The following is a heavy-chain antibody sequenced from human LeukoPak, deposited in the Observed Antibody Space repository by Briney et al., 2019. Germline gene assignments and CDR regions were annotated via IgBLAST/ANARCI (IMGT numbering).Heavy chain of an antibody. CDR2: ISSSGSTI. CDR1: GFTFSSYE. Sequence: GGSLRLSCAASGFTFSSYEMNWVRQAPGKGLEWVSYISSSGSTIYYADSVKGRFTISRDNAKNSLYLQMNSLRAEDTAVYYCARTLRDSSGWNNYYYYYMDVWGKGTTVTVSS. D-gene: IGHD6-19*01. V-gene: IGHV3-48*03. CDR3: ARTLRDSSGWNNYYYYYMDV. J-gene: IGHJ6*03.